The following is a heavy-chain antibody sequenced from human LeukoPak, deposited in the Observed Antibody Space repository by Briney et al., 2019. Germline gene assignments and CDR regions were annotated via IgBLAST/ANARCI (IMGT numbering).Heavy chain of an antibody. V-gene: IGHV1-46*01. D-gene: IGHD4-23*01. Sequence: ASVKVSCKASGGTFSSYAISWVRQAPGQGLEWMGIINPSGGSTSYAQKFQGRVTTTRDMSTSTVYMELSSLRSEDTAVYYCARDGRLRWWFDPWGQGTLVTVSS. J-gene: IGHJ5*02. CDR3: ARDGRLRWWFDP. CDR2: INPSGGST. CDR1: GGTFSSYA.